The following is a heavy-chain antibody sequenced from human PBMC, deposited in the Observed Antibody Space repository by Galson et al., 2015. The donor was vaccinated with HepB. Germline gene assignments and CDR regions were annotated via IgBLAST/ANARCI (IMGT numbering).Heavy chain of an antibody. D-gene: IGHD2-15*01. Sequence: QSGAEVKKPGESLRISCKGSGYNFASYWIGWVRQMPGKGLEWMGIIYPGDSDTRYSPAFQGQVTISVDKSISTAYLQWSSLKASDTAMYYCARHLRRSVVGGWYFDLWGRGSLCGVSS. V-gene: IGHV5-51*01. J-gene: IGHJ2*01. CDR2: IYPGDSDT. CDR3: ARHLRRSVVGGWYFDL. CDR1: GYNFASYW.